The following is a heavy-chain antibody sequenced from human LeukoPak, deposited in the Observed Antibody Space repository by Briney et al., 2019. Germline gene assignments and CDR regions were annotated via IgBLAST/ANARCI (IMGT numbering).Heavy chain of an antibody. CDR3: AGLEVTGTTSYYYYYMDV. CDR2: IYPGDSDT. D-gene: IGHD1-7*01. J-gene: IGHJ6*03. V-gene: IGHV5-51*01. CDR1: GYSFTSYW. Sequence: GESLKISCKGSGYSFTSYWIGWVRQMPGKGLEWMGIIYPGDSDTRYSPSFQGQVTISADKSISTAYLQWSSLKASDTAMYYCAGLEVTGTTSYYYYYMDVWGKGTTVTVSS.